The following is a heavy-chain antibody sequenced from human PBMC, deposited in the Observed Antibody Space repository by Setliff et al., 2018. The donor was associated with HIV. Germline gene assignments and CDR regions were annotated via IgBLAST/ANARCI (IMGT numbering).Heavy chain of an antibody. Sequence: GGSLRLSCESSGFTFNNYWMSWVRQAPGKRPEWVGRTRNKAYGYISEYAASVQGRFTISRDTSKDSLFLQMNNLKTEDTAVYYCVRAAAGLDIWSQGIRVTVSS. CDR3: VRAAAGLDI. CDR1: GFTFNNYW. J-gene: IGHJ4*02. CDR2: TRNKAYGYIS. V-gene: IGHV3-72*01.